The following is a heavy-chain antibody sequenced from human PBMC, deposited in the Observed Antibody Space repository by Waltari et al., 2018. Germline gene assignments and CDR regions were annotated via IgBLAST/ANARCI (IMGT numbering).Heavy chain of an antibody. Sequence: QLQLQESGPGLVKPSETLSLTCTVSGGSISSSSYYWGWIRQPPGKGLEWIGSIYYSGSTYYNPARKSRVTISVDTSKNQFSLKLSSVTAADTAVYYCAIHPPNYDFWSGYYVYWGQGTLVTVSS. D-gene: IGHD3-3*01. CDR2: IYYSGST. J-gene: IGHJ4*02. CDR3: AIHPPNYDFWSGYYVY. CDR1: GGSISSSSYY. V-gene: IGHV4-39*07.